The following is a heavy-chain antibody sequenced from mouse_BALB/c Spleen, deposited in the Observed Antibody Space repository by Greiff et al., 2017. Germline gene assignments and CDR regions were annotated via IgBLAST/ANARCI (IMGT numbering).Heavy chain of an antibody. Sequence: QVQLKESGPELVKPGASVKISCKASGYAFSSSWMNWVKQRPGQGLEWIGRIYPGDGDTNYNGKFKGKATLTADKSSSTAYMQLSSLTSVDSAVYFCARWRDGYFAYWGQGTLVTVSA. J-gene: IGHJ3*01. CDR2: IYPGDGDT. CDR1: GYAFSSSW. V-gene: IGHV1-82*01. D-gene: IGHD2-3*01. CDR3: ARWRDGYFAY.